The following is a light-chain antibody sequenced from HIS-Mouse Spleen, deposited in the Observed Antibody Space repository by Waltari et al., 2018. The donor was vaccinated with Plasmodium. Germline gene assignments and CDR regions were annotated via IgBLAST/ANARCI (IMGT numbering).Light chain of an antibody. Sequence: IVLTQSPGTLSLSPGERATLACRASQSVSSSYLAWYQQKPGQAPRLLIYGASSRATGMPDRLSGSGSGTDFTLTISRLEPEDFAVYDCQQYGSSPYTFGQGTKLEIK. CDR1: QSVSSSY. CDR2: GAS. CDR3: QQYGSSPYT. V-gene: IGKV3-20*01. J-gene: IGKJ2*01.